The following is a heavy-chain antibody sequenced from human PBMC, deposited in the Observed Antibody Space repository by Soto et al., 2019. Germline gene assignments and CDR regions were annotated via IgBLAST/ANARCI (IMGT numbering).Heavy chain of an antibody. J-gene: IGHJ6*03. V-gene: IGHV3-23*01. CDR3: AKDPAPRGGRYSSGWRINRAV. Sequence: EVQLLESGGGLVQPGGSLRLSCAASGFTFSSYAMSWVRQAPGKGLEWVSAISGSGGSTYYADSVKGRFTISRDNSKNTLYLQMNSQRAEDRAVYYWAKDPAPRGGRYSSGWRINRAVWGKGPTVPV. CDR2: ISGSGGST. D-gene: IGHD6-19*01. CDR1: GFTFSSYA.